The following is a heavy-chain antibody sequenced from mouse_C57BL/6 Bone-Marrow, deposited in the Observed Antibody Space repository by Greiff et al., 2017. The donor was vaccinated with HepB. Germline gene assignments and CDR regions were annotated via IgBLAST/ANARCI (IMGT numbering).Heavy chain of an antibody. CDR1: GFNIKDDY. J-gene: IGHJ4*01. D-gene: IGHD1-1*01. CDR3: TSYYYGSSYDAMDY. V-gene: IGHV14-4*01. Sequence: EVQLQQSGAELVRPGASVKLSCTASGFNIKDDYMHWVKQRPEQGLEWIGWIDPENGDTEYASKFQGKATITADTSSNTASLQLSSLTSEDTAVYYCTSYYYGSSYDAMDYWGQGTSVTVSS. CDR2: IDPENGDT.